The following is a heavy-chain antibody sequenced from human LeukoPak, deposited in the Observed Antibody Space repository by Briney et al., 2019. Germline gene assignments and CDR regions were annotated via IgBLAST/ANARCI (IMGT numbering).Heavy chain of an antibody. V-gene: IGHV1-2*06. J-gene: IGHJ4*02. CDR3: ALYYYDSSGSDY. D-gene: IGHD3-22*01. Sequence: ASVKVSCKASGYTFTGYYMHWVRQAPGQGFEWMGRINPNSGGTNYAQKFQGRVTMTRDTSISTAYMELSRLRSDDTAVYYCALYYYDSSGSDYWGQGTLVTVSS. CDR1: GYTFTGYY. CDR2: INPNSGGT.